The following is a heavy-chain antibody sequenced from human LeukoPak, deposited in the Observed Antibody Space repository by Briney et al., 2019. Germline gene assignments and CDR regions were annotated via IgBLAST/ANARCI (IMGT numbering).Heavy chain of an antibody. CDR2: IYHSGST. J-gene: IGHJ4*02. D-gene: IGHD2-15*01. Sequence: SETLSLTCTVSGYSISSGYYWGWIRQPPGKGLEWIGSIYHSGSTYYNPSLKSRVTISVDTSKNQFSLKLSSVTAADTAVYYCAREKVVVAATADYWGQGTLVTVSS. V-gene: IGHV4-38-2*02. CDR3: AREKVVVAATADY. CDR1: GYSISSGYY.